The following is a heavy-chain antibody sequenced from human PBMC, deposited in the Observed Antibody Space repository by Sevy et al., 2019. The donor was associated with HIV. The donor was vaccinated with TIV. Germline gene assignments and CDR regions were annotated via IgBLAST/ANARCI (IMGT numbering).Heavy chain of an antibody. CDR3: ARVKGYCSSTSCRRYYYGIDV. Sequence: GGSLRISCAASGFNFSTYGMHWVRQAPGKGLEWVAVIWYDGSSKYYGDSVKGRFTISRDNSKNTLYLQMNSLRAEDTAVYYCARVKGYCSSTSCRRYYYGIDVRGQGTTVTVSS. J-gene: IGHJ6*02. CDR1: GFNFSTYG. D-gene: IGHD2-2*01. V-gene: IGHV3-33*01. CDR2: IWYDGSSK.